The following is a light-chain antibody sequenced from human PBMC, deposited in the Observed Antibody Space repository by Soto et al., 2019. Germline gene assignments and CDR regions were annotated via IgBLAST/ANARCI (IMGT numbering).Light chain of an antibody. CDR3: QQFNNSTWT. CDR2: KSS. CDR1: QSVSIW. Sequence: DIQMTQSPSTLSASEGDRVTISCRASQSVSIWLAWYQQKPGRAPKLLIYKSSILESGVPSRFSGSGSGTEFTLTISSLQPDDFATYYCQQFNNSTWTFGQGTKVDIX. V-gene: IGKV1-5*03. J-gene: IGKJ1*01.